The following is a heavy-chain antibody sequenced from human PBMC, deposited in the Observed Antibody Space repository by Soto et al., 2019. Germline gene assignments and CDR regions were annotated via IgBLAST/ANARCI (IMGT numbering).Heavy chain of an antibody. V-gene: IGHV1-69*06. CDR1: GGTFSSYA. D-gene: IGHD5-18*01. Sequence: QVQLVQSGAEVKKPGSSVKVSCKASGGTFSSYAISWVRQATGQGLEWMGWIIPIFGTANYAQKFQGRVTMTADKSTSTAYMERSRLRSEATSEYYCARAHVDTAVEGGAAFDIWGQGTMVTVSS. CDR3: ARAHVDTAVEGGAAFDI. J-gene: IGHJ3*02. CDR2: IIPIFGTA.